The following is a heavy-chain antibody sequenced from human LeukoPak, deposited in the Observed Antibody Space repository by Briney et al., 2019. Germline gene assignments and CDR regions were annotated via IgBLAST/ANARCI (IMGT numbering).Heavy chain of an antibody. Sequence: SETLSLTCTVSGGPITRSAYYWVWVRQSPGRGLGWLGSIYSNGDTYYNPSFESRVTIAIETSKNQFSLKMTSVTAADTAAYYCTSRGFRLPLDAFDVWGQGTRVAVSS. V-gene: IGHV4-39*01. CDR2: IYSNGDT. J-gene: IGHJ3*01. CDR1: GGPITRSAYY. CDR3: TSRGFRLPLDAFDV. D-gene: IGHD5-24*01.